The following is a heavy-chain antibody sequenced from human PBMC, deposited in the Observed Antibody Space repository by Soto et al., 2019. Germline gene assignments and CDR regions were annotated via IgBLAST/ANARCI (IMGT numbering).Heavy chain of an antibody. CDR3: ARVKSGSYDWSDP. J-gene: IGHJ5*02. CDR1: GFTFSSYA. CDR2: ISYDGSNK. D-gene: IGHD3-10*01. V-gene: IGHV3-30-3*01. Sequence: GGSLRLSCAASGFTFSSYAMHWVRQAPGKGLEWVAVISYDGSNKYYADSVKGRFTISRDNAKNTVYLQMNSLRADDTAVYFCARVKSGSYDWSDPWGQGTLVTVSS.